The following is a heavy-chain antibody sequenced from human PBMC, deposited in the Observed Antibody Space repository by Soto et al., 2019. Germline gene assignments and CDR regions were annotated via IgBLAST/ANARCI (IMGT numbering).Heavy chain of an antibody. CDR1: GFTFSSYA. CDR3: EKVNYVWGSYRSGWFDP. Sequence: EVQLLESGGGLVQPGGSLRLSCAASGFTFSSYAMSWVRQAPGKGLEWVSAISGSGGSTYYADSVKGRFTISRDNSKNTLYLQMNSLRAEDTAVYYCEKVNYVWGSYRSGWFDPWGQGTLVTVSS. V-gene: IGHV3-23*01. CDR2: ISGSGGST. J-gene: IGHJ5*02. D-gene: IGHD3-16*02.